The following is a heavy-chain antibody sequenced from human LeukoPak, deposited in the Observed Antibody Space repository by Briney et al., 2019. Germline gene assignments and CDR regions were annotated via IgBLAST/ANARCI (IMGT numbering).Heavy chain of an antibody. CDR1: GFSFDESS. CDR2: ISCNSGSI. J-gene: IGHJ3*02. Sequence: GGSLRLSCVAPGFSFDESSMHWVRQAPGKGLEWVSVISCNSGSIGYAGSVKGRFTISRDNAKNSLYLQMNSLRPEDTALYYCAKGGTGYHDAFDIWGQGTVVTVSS. V-gene: IGHV3-9*01. D-gene: IGHD3/OR15-3a*01. CDR3: AKGGTGYHDAFDI.